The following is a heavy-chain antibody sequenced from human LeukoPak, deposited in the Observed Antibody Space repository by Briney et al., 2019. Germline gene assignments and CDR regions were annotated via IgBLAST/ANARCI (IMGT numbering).Heavy chain of an antibody. V-gene: IGHV3-21*01. D-gene: IGHD6-13*01. Sequence: PGGSLRLSCAASGFTFSTYNINWVRQAPGRGLEWVSSISPSSSYIYYADSVKGQFTISRDNAKNSLYLQMNSQIAEDTAVYYCARDRYSTSLDAFDIWGQGTMVTVSS. CDR3: ARDRYSTSLDAFDI. CDR2: ISPSSSYI. J-gene: IGHJ3*02. CDR1: GFTFSTYN.